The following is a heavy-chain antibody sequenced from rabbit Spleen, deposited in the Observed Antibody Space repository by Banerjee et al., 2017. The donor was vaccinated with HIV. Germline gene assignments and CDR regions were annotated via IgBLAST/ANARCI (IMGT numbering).Heavy chain of an antibody. V-gene: IGHV1S40*01. Sequence: QSLEESGGDLVKPGASLTLTCTASGFSFSSSDYMCWVRQAPGKGLEWISCIAGSSSGFTYSATWASGRFTISKTSSTTVTLQMTSLTVADTATYFCARDPAYSSGSGSAIPYLWGPGTLVTVS. CDR3: ARDPAYSSGSGSAIPYL. J-gene: IGHJ6*01. CDR2: IAGSSSGFT. D-gene: IGHD1-1*01. CDR1: GFSFSSSDY.